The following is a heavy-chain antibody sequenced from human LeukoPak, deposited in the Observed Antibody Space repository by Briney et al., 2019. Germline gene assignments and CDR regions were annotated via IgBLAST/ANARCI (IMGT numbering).Heavy chain of an antibody. D-gene: IGHD4-17*01. CDR1: GGTFSSYA. J-gene: IGHJ4*02. CDR2: IIPIFGTA. Sequence: EASVKVSCKASGGTFSSYAISWVRQAPGQGLEWMGGIIPIFGTANYAQKFQGRVTITADESTSTAYMELSSLRSEDTAVYYCARGPNYWEDYGDLLDYWGQGTLVTVSS. V-gene: IGHV1-69*13. CDR3: ARGPNYWEDYGDLLDY.